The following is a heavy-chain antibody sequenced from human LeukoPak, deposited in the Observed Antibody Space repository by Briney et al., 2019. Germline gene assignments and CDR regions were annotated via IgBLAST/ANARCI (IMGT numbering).Heavy chain of an antibody. J-gene: IGHJ5*02. CDR2: TYTDTSA. Sequence: GGSLRLSCAASEFIVSNNHMSWVRQAPGKGLEWVSLTYTDTSAYYADSVKGRFTISRDNSKNTLNLQMNSLRVEDTAVYYCARESWGPVGPWGQGTLVTVSS. CDR3: ARESWGPVGP. V-gene: IGHV3-66*02. D-gene: IGHD7-27*01. CDR1: EFIVSNNH.